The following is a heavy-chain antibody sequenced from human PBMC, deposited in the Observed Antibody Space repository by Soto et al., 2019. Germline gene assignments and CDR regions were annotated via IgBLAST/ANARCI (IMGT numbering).Heavy chain of an antibody. CDR1: GGSFSGYY. D-gene: IGHD3-10*02. CDR3: ARSSVRSWSY. V-gene: IGHV4-34*01. J-gene: IGHJ4*02. CDR2: ITHSGST. Sequence: SETLSLTCAVYGGSFSGYYWTWIRQPPGKGPEWIGEITHSGSTNYNPSLKSRVTISVDTSKNQFSLNLNSVTAADTAVYYCARSSVRSWSYWGQGTLVTVSS.